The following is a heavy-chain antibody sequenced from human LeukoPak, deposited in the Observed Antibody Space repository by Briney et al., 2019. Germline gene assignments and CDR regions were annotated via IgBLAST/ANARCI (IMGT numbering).Heavy chain of an antibody. D-gene: IGHD3-16*01. CDR3: ARSANQGGVWV. J-gene: IGHJ4*02. CDR1: GYTFTRYW. CDR2: IYPGDSDT. V-gene: IGHV5-51*01. Sequence: GESLQISCKGSGYTFTRYWIGWVRQMPGKGLEWMGIIYPGDSDTRYSPSFQGQVTISADKSISTAYLQWSSLKASDTAIYYCARSANQGGVWVWGQGTLVTVSS.